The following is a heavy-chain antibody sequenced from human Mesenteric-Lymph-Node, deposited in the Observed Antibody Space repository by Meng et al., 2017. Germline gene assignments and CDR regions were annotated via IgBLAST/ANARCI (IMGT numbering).Heavy chain of an antibody. Sequence: SVKVSCKASGGTFSVWSISWVRQAPGQGLEWMGGIIPIFGKANYAQRFQGRVTITADEVTNTAYMELSSLTSDDTAVYYCARSLRDIVVVPAALPFDPWGQGTLVTVSS. J-gene: IGHJ5*02. D-gene: IGHD2-2*01. V-gene: IGHV1-69*13. CDR1: GGTFSVWS. CDR2: IIPIFGKA. CDR3: ARSLRDIVVVPAALPFDP.